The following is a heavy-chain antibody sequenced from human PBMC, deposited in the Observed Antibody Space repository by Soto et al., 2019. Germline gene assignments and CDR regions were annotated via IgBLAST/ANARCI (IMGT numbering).Heavy chain of an antibody. V-gene: IGHV4-59*01. J-gene: IGHJ4*02. CDR3: AREVRGCLDY. Sequence: SETLSLTCTVSGGSISSYYWSWIRQPPGKGLEWIGYIYYSGSTNYNPSLKSRVTISVDTSKNQFSLKLSSVTAADTAVYYCAREVRGCLDYWGQGTLVTVSS. CDR1: GGSISSYY. D-gene: IGHD3-10*01. CDR2: IYYSGST.